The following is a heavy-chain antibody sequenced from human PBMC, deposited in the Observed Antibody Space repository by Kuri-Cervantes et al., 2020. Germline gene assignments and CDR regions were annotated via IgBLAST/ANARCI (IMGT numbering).Heavy chain of an antibody. J-gene: IGHJ3*02. D-gene: IGHD7-27*01. CDR3: XKXTGSPRSXXXRAFDI. Sequence: GGSLRLSCAASGFXFSSYGMHWVRQAPGKGLEWVAVIWYDGSNKYYADSVKGRFTISRDKSKNTLYLQMNSLRAEDTAVYYCXKXTGSPRSXXXRAFDIWGQGTMVTVSS. CDR1: GFXFSSYG. V-gene: IGHV3-33*03. CDR2: IWYDGSNK.